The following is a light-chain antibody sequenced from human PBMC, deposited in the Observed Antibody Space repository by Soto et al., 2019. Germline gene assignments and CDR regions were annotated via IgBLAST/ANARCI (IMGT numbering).Light chain of an antibody. CDR1: QTVSSR. CDR2: DTS. Sequence: EIVMTQSPVALSVSPGERATLSCRASQTVSSRLAWYQHKPGQAPRLLIYDTSNRATGIPARFSGSGSGTDFTLTISSLEPEDFAVYYCHQRKSWPRTFGQGTKVDIK. CDR3: HQRKSWPRT. V-gene: IGKV3-11*01. J-gene: IGKJ1*01.